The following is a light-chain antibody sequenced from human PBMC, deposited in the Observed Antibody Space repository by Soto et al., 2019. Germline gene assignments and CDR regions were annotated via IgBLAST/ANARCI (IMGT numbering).Light chain of an antibody. J-gene: IGKJ4*01. CDR3: QQYNSYPLT. CDR1: QSFSSW. CDR2: DAS. Sequence: DIQMTQSPSTLSASVGDRVTITCRASQSFSSWLAWYQQKPGKAPKLLIYDASSLQSGVPSRFSGSGSGTEFSLTISSLQADDFATYYCQQYNSYPLTFGGGTKVEIK. V-gene: IGKV1-5*01.